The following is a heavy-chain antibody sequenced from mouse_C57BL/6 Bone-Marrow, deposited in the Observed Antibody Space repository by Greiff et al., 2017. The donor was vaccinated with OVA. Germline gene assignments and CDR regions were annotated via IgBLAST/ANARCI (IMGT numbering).Heavy chain of an antibody. Sequence: QVQLQQPGAELVKPGASVKLSCKASGYTFTSYWMHWVKQRPGQGLEWIGMIHPNSGSTNYNETFKSKATLTVDKASSPAYMQLSSLTSEDSAVYYCAPYHEFAYWGQGTLVTVSA. J-gene: IGHJ3*01. CDR1: GYTFTSYW. CDR3: APYHEFAY. CDR2: IHPNSGST. V-gene: IGHV1-64*01. D-gene: IGHD2-10*01.